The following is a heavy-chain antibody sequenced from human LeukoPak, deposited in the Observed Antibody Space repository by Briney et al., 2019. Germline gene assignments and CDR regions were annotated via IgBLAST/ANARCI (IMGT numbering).Heavy chain of an antibody. CDR1: GCSISSSSYY. J-gene: IGHJ4*02. V-gene: IGHV4-39*01. Sequence: SETLSLTCTVSGCSISSSSYYWGWIRQPPGKGLVWIGSIYYSGSTYYNPSLKSRVTISIDTSKNQFSLKLSSVTAADTAVYYCARHYDILTDSRYFDYWGQGTLVTVSS. CDR2: IYYSGST. CDR3: ARHYDILTDSRYFDY. D-gene: IGHD3-9*01.